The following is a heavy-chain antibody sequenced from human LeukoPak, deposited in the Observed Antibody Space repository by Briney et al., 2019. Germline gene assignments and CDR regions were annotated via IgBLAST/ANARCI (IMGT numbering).Heavy chain of an antibody. V-gene: IGHV4-39*07. Sequence: KPSETLSLTCTVSGGSISSSSYYWGWIRQPPGKGLEWIGNIYYSGSTHYNPSLESRVTMSLDTSKNQFSLKLSSVTAADTAVYYCARDENGYVWGSFRAWGQGTLVTVSS. CDR2: IYYSGST. J-gene: IGHJ5*02. D-gene: IGHD3-16*02. CDR1: GGSISSSSYY. CDR3: ARDENGYVWGSFRA.